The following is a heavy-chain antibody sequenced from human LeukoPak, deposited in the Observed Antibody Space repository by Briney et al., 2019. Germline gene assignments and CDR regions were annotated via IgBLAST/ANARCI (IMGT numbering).Heavy chain of an antibody. CDR3: AKAGIAVPATPEY. CDR1: GFTFSSYA. J-gene: IGHJ4*02. V-gene: IGHV3-23*01. D-gene: IGHD6-19*01. Sequence: GGSLRLSCAASGFTFSSYAMNWVRQAPGKGLEWVSVISSSGGTTYYTDSVKGRFITSRDNSKNTLYLQMNSLRAEDTAVYYCAKAGIAVPATPEYCGQGTQVTVSS. CDR2: ISSSGGTT.